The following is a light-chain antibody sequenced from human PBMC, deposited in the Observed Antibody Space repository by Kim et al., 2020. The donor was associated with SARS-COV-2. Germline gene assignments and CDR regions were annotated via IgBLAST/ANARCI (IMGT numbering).Light chain of an antibody. J-gene: IGLJ2*01. CDR2: EVS. Sequence: SIPISCHGTASDVGSSTLVSWYQQRPGETPKIMIYEVSTRPSGVSNRFSGSKSGNTASLTISGLQAEDEADYYCCSYAGSSTPVVFGGGTQLTVL. V-gene: IGLV2-23*02. CDR3: CSYAGSSTPVV. CDR1: ASDVGSSTL.